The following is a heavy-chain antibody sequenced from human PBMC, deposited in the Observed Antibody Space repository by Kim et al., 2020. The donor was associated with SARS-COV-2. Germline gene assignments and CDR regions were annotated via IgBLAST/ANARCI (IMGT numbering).Heavy chain of an antibody. V-gene: IGHV3-30-3*01. D-gene: IGHD3-22*01. Sequence: GGSLRLSCAASGFTFSSYAMHWVRQAPGKGLEWVAVISYDGSNKYYADSVKGRFTISRDNSKNTLYLQMNSLRAEDTAVYYCARALTNYYDSGYMDVWGKGTTVTVSS. J-gene: IGHJ6*03. CDR3: ARALTNYYDSGYMDV. CDR1: GFTFSSYA. CDR2: ISYDGSNK.